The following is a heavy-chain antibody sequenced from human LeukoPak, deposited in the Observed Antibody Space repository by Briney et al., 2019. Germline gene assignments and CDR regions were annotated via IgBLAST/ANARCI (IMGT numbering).Heavy chain of an antibody. CDR2: IYYSGST. CDR1: GDSISSYY. Sequence: SETLSLTCTVSGDSISSYYWSWIRQPPGKGLEWIGYIYYSGSTNYNPSLKSRVTISVDTSKNQFSLKLSSVTAADTAVYYCARRPYYYDGSGYRRYAFDIWGQGTMVTVSS. CDR3: ARRPYYYDGSGYRRYAFDI. J-gene: IGHJ3*02. V-gene: IGHV4-59*01. D-gene: IGHD3-22*01.